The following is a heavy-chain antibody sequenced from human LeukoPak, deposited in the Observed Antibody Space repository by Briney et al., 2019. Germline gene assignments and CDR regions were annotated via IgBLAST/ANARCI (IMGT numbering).Heavy chain of an antibody. CDR3: AKAPVTTCRGAFCYPFDY. J-gene: IGHJ4*02. D-gene: IGHD2-15*01. CDR1: GFTFSDYA. Sequence: PGGSLRLSCAASGFTFSDYAMIWVRQAPGKGLEWVAGISASGASPYYADSVKGRFTISRDNSMNTLYVQMNRLRPEDAAVYYCAKAPVTTCRGAFCYPFDYWGLGTLVTVSS. V-gene: IGHV3-23*01. CDR2: ISASGASP.